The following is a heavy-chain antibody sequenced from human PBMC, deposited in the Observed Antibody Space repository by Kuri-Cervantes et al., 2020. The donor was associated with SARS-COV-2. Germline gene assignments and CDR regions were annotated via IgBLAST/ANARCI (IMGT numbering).Heavy chain of an antibody. V-gene: IGHV3-73*01. J-gene: IGHJ4*02. Sequence: GESLKISCAASGFTFSNYGMHWVRQASGKGLEWVGRVRGKANNYATAYAASVKGRFTISRDDSKNMAYLQMNSLKTEDTAVYYCTTLIDYWGQGALVTVSS. CDR3: TTLIDY. CDR1: GFTFSNYG. CDR2: VRGKANNYAT.